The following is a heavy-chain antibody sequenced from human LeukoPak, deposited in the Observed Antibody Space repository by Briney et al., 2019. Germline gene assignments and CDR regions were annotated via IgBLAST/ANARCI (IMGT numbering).Heavy chain of an antibody. D-gene: IGHD5-18*01. CDR2: ISSSGSTI. CDR1: GFTFSRYW. CDR3: ARDLEGYSWAFDY. V-gene: IGHV3-48*04. J-gene: IGHJ4*02. Sequence: GGSLRLSCAASGFTFSRYWLTWVRQAPGKGLEWVSYISSSGSTIYYADSVKGRFTISRDNAKNSLYLQMNSLRAEDTAVYYCARDLEGYSWAFDYWGQGTLVTVSS.